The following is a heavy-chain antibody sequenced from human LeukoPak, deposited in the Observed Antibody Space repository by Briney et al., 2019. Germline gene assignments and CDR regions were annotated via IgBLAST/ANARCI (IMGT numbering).Heavy chain of an antibody. J-gene: IGHJ3*02. V-gene: IGHV3-21*01. CDR1: GFTFSSYS. Sequence: KAGGSLRLSCADSGFTFSSYSMNWVRQAPGKGLEWVSSISSSSSYIYYADSVKGRFTISRDNAKNSLYLQMNSLRAEDTAVYYCARDGVVGERAFHIWGQGTMVTVSS. D-gene: IGHD1-26*01. CDR2: ISSSSSYI. CDR3: ARDGVVGERAFHI.